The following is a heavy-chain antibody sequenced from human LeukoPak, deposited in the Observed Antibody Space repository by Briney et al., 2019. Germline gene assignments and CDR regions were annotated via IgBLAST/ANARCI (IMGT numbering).Heavy chain of an antibody. CDR1: GGSISSYY. J-gene: IGHJ6*02. Sequence: SETLSLTCTVSGGSISSYYWSWIRQPAGKGLEWIGRLYPSGSTTYNPSLRSRVTMSVDTSKNHFSLKMNSVTAADTAVYYCARLISYYGMDVWGQGTTVTVSS. CDR2: LYPSGST. V-gene: IGHV4-4*07. D-gene: IGHD3-16*01. CDR3: ARLISYYGMDV.